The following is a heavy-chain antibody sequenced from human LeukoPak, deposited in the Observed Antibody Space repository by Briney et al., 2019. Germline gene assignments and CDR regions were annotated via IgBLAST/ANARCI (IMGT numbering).Heavy chain of an antibody. J-gene: IGHJ4*02. Sequence: SETLSLTCTVSGGSISSGGYYWSWIRQHPGKGLEWIGYIYYSGSTYYNPSLKSRVTISVDTSKNQFSLKLSSVTAADTAVYYCARETKYYDFWSGYYRRGHYFDYWGQGTLVTVSS. CDR3: ARETKYYDFWSGYYRRGHYFDY. V-gene: IGHV4-30-4*08. CDR1: GGSISSGGYY. D-gene: IGHD3-3*01. CDR2: IYYSGST.